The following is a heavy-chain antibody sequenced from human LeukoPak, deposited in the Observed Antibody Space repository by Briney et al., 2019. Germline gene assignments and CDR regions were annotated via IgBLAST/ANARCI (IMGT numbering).Heavy chain of an antibody. CDR3: ARDGQGYYYGSGCHIWFDP. D-gene: IGHD3-10*01. Sequence: GASVKVSCKASGGTFSSYAISWVRQAPGQGLEWMGGIIPIFGTANYAQKFQGRVTITADESTSTAYMELSSLRSEDTAVYYCARDGQGYYYGSGCHIWFDPWGQGTLVTVSS. V-gene: IGHV1-69*13. CDR2: IIPIFGTA. J-gene: IGHJ5*02. CDR1: GGTFSSYA.